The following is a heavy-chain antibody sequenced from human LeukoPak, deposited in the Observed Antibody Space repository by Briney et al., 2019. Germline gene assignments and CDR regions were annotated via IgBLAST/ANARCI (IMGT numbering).Heavy chain of an antibody. D-gene: IGHD4-23*01. CDR2: IIPIFGTP. V-gene: IGHV1-69*13. CDR1: GGTFSSYA. Sequence: SVTVSCKASGGTFSSYAISWVRQAPGQGLEWMGGIIPIFGTPNYAQKFQGRVTITADESTSTAYMELSSLRSEDTAVYYCARGWLAETTVVTPYNYWGQGTLVTVSS. J-gene: IGHJ4*02. CDR3: ARGWLAETTVVTPYNY.